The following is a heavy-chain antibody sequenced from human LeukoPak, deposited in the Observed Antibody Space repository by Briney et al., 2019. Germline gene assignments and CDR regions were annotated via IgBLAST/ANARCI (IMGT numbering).Heavy chain of an antibody. J-gene: IGHJ4*02. CDR1: GGSISSYY. CDR2: IYYSGST. V-gene: IGHV4-59*08. Sequence: SETLSLTCTVSGGSISSYYWSWIRQPPGKGLEWIGYIYYSGSTNYNPSLKSRFTISVDTSKNQFSLKLSSVTAADTAVYYCARHLLSGYSSGWYIDYWGQGTLVTVSS. CDR3: ARHLLSGYSSGWYIDY. D-gene: IGHD6-19*01.